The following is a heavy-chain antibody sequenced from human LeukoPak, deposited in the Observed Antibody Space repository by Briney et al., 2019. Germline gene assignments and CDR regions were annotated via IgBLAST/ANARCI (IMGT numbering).Heavy chain of an antibody. V-gene: IGHV4-38-2*02. CDR1: GYSLSSGYY. CDR2: IYHTGTS. Sequence: SETLSLTCNVSGYSLSSGYYWGWIRQPPGKGLEWIGSIYHTGTSNHNPSLKSRVIISIDTSNDQVSLKLSSVTAADTAVYYCARDAGNYHMRGFDVWGPGTLVTVSS. CDR3: ARDAGNYHMRGFDV. D-gene: IGHD5-24*01. J-gene: IGHJ3*01.